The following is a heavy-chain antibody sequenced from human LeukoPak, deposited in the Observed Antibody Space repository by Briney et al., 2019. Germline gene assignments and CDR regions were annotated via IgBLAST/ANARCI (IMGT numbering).Heavy chain of an antibody. Sequence: SETLSLTCAVYGGSFSGYYWSWIRQPPGKGLEWIGEINHSGSTNYNPSLKSRVTISVDTSKNQFSLKLSSVTAADTAVYYCARLPAAYYYDSSARSGWFDPWGQGTLVTVSS. CDR3: ARLPAAYYYDSSARSGWFDP. D-gene: IGHD3-22*01. CDR1: GGSFSGYY. CDR2: INHSGST. J-gene: IGHJ5*02. V-gene: IGHV4-34*01.